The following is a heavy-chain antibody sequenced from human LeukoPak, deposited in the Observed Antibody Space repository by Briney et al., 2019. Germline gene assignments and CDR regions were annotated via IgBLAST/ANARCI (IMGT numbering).Heavy chain of an antibody. CDR1: GFTFSSYW. Sequence: GGSPRLSCAASGFTFSSYWMSWVRQAPGKGLEWVANIKQDGSEKYYVDSVKGRFTISRDNAKNSLYLQMNSLRAEDTAVYYCARDSRDDFWSGYYSGYYYYYMDVWGKGTTVTVSS. CDR3: ARDSRDDFWSGYYSGYYYYYMDV. D-gene: IGHD3-3*01. CDR2: IKQDGSEK. J-gene: IGHJ6*03. V-gene: IGHV3-7*01.